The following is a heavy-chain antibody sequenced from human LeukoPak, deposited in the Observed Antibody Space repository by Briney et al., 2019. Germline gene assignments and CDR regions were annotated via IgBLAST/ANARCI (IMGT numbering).Heavy chain of an antibody. V-gene: IGHV4-59*01. CDR1: GGSISSYY. J-gene: IGHJ5*02. CDR2: IYYSGST. CDR3: ARDMVVFPYNWFDP. D-gene: IGHD2-15*01. Sequence: PSETLSLTCTVSGGSISSYYWSWIRQPPGKGLEWIGYIYYSGSTNYNPSLKSRVTISVDTSKNQFSLKLSSVTAADTAVYYCARDMVVFPYNWFDPWGQGTLVTVSS.